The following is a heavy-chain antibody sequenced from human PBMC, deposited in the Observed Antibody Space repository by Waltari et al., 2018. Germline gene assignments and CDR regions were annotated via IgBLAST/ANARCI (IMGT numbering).Heavy chain of an antibody. Sequence: VQLLESGGGLEQPGGSLRLSCAASGFTFSNSGMNWVRQAPGKGLEGVSAISGDGAASFYGDSVKGRFTISRDNSESTLRLQMHSLRTEDTAIYFCAAYSGISSSFEYWGQGTLVTVSS. CDR2: ISGDGAAS. CDR1: GFTFSNSG. J-gene: IGHJ4*02. V-gene: IGHV3-23*01. CDR3: AAYSGISSSFEY. D-gene: IGHD3-10*01.